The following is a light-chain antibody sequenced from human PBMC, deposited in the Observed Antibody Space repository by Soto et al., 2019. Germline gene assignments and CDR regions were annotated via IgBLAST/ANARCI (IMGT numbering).Light chain of an antibody. Sequence: QSVLTQPASASASPGQSITISCTGASSDVGTYHYVSWYQHHPGKPPKLLIHEVTHRPPGVAARFSGSKSGNTASLTISGLQAEDEAVYYCSSYRKSNTLVFGTGTKVTVL. CDR1: SSDVGTYHY. CDR2: EVT. J-gene: IGLJ1*01. V-gene: IGLV2-14*01. CDR3: SSYRKSNTLV.